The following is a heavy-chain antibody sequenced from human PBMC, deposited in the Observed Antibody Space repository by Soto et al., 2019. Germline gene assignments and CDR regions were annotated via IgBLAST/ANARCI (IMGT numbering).Heavy chain of an antibody. V-gene: IGHV3-33*01. CDR2: IWYDGSNK. J-gene: IGHJ4*02. D-gene: IGHD4-17*01. Sequence: GGSLRLSCAASGFTFSSYGMHWVRQAPGKGLEWVAVIWYDGSNKYYADSVKGRFTISRDNSKNTLYLQMNSLRAEDTAVYYCARSYYGDYIRHSGLGDYFDYWGQGTLVTVSS. CDR1: GFTFSSYG. CDR3: ARSYYGDYIRHSGLGDYFDY.